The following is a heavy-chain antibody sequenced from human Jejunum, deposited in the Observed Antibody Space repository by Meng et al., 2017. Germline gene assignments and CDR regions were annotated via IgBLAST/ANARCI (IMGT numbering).Heavy chain of an antibody. Sequence: GESLKISCAASGFSFSDSAMHWVRQASGKSPEWVGRIRSRPNNYATAYAASVKARFTISRDDSKNTAYLQMNSLKTEDTAVYYCISYHYDSSGYYESYWGQGTLVTVSS. CDR2: IRSRPNNYAT. CDR3: ISYHYDSSGYYESY. J-gene: IGHJ4*02. CDR1: GFSFSDSA. D-gene: IGHD3-22*01. V-gene: IGHV3-73*01.